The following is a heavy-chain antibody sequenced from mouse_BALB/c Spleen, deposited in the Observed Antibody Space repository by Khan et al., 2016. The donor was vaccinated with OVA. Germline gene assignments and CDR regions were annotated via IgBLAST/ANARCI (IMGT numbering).Heavy chain of an antibody. CDR3: ARGYFGNYEFAY. D-gene: IGHD2-1*01. CDR2: IFPATGTT. J-gene: IGHJ3*01. Sequence: QVQLQQSGAELVKPGASVRLSCKTSGYTFTSYWIQWVKQRPGQGLGWIGEIFPATGTTYYNENFKGKATLTIDISSTTAYIQLSSLTSEDSAVYFCARGYFGNYEFAYWGQGTLVTVSA. CDR1: GYTFTSYW. V-gene: IGHV1S132*01.